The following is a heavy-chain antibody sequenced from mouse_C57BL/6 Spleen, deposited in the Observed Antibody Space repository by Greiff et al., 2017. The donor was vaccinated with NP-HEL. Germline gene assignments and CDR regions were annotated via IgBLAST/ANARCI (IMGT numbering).Heavy chain of an antibody. Sequence: EVQLVESGEGLVKPGGSLKLSCAASGFTFSSYAMSWVRQTPEKRLEWVAYISSGGDYIYYADTVKGRFTISRDNARNTLYLQMSSLKSEDTAMYYCTRDNSSYDYYAMDYWGQGTSVTVSS. J-gene: IGHJ4*01. D-gene: IGHD1-1*01. CDR3: TRDNSSYDYYAMDY. CDR1: GFTFSSYA. CDR2: ISSGGDYI. V-gene: IGHV5-9-1*02.